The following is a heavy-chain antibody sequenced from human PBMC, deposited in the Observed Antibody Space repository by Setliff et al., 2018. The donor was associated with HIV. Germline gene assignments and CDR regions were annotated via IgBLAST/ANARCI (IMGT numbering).Heavy chain of an antibody. V-gene: IGHV1-2*02. Sequence: ASVKVSCKASGYTFTVSYLHWVRQAPGQGLEWMGWINPNSGGTNYAQKFQGRVTMTRDTSISTAYMDLSSLRSDDTALYFCARRVSYASSGYPLGYWGQGTLVTVSS. J-gene: IGHJ4*02. CDR1: GYTFTVSY. D-gene: IGHD3-22*01. CDR3: ARRVSYASSGYPLGY. CDR2: INPNSGGT.